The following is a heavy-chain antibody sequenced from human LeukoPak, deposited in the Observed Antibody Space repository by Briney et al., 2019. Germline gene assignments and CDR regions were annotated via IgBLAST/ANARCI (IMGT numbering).Heavy chain of an antibody. CDR1: GGSFSGYY. J-gene: IGHJ4*02. CDR2: INHSGST. V-gene: IGHV4-34*01. CDR3: ARAQLELAIDY. Sequence: SETLSLTCAVYGGSFSGYYWSWIRQPPGKGLEWIGEINHSGSTNYNPSPKSRVTISVDTSKNQFSLKLSSVTAADTAVYYCARAQLELAIDYWGQGTLVTVSS. D-gene: IGHD1-1*01.